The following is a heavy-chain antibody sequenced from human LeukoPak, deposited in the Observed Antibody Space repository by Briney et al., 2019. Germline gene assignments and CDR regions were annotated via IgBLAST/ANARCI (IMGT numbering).Heavy chain of an antibody. Sequence: PGGSLRLSCAASGFTFSSYWMSWVRQAPGKGLEGGANIKQDGSEKYYAESVKGRFTISRDNAKYSLYLELNSLRAEDTAVYYCARKRYYDFWSGYQYYFDYWGQGTLVTVSS. CDR1: GFTFSSYW. CDR2: IKQDGSEK. J-gene: IGHJ4*02. D-gene: IGHD3-3*01. CDR3: ARKRYYDFWSGYQYYFDY. V-gene: IGHV3-7*05.